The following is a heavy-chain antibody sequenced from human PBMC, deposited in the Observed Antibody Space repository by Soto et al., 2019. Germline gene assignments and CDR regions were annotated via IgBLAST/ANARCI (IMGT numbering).Heavy chain of an antibody. J-gene: IGHJ6*02. V-gene: IGHV3-30*18. D-gene: IGHD3-3*01. CDR2: ISYDGSNK. Sequence: PGGSLRLSCAASGFTFSSYGMHWVRQAPGKGLEWVAVISYDGSNKYYADSVKGRFTISRDNSKNTLYLQMNSLRAEDTAVYYCAKTDYDFWSGYPYYYYYGMDVWGQGTTVTVSS. CDR1: GFTFSSYG. CDR3: AKTDYDFWSGYPYYYYYGMDV.